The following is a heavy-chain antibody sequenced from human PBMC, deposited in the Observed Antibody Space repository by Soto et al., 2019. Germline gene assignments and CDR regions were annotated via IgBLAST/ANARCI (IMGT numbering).Heavy chain of an antibody. CDR3: TTYDYYDSSGPSKYYFDY. CDR2: SKSKTDGGTT. V-gene: IGHV3-15*01. D-gene: IGHD3-22*01. Sequence: GGSLRLSCAASGFTLSNAWMSWVRQAPGKGLEWVGRSKSKTDGGTTDYAAPVEGRFTISRDDSKNTLYLQMNSLKTEDTAVYYCTTYDYYDSSGPSKYYFDYWGQGTLVTVSS. CDR1: GFTLSNAW. J-gene: IGHJ4*02.